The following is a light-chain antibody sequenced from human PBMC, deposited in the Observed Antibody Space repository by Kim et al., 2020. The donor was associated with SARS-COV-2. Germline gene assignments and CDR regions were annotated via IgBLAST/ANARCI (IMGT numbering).Light chain of an antibody. CDR1: QTLRSSNNRDF. J-gene: IGKJ2*01. CDR2: WAS. Sequence: GSLAVSLGERAVINCRSSQTLRSSNNRDFLAWYQKKVGQPPKLLISWASTRESGVPARFSGSGSGTDFTLTISSLHPEDVAMYYCQQYYSTSTYTFGQGTKLEI. V-gene: IGKV4-1*01. CDR3: QQYYSTSTYT.